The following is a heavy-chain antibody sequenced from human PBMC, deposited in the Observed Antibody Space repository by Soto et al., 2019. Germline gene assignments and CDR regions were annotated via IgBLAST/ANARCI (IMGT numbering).Heavy chain of an antibody. CDR2: IYYSGST. Sequence: ASETLSLTCTVSGGSLSSSSYYWGWIRQPPGKGLEWIGSIYYSGSTYYNPSLKSRVTISVDTSKNQFSLKLSSVTAADTAVYYCARQGRDYLSFDYWGQGTLVTVSS. CDR1: GGSLSSSSYY. V-gene: IGHV4-39*01. J-gene: IGHJ4*02. CDR3: ARQGRDYLSFDY. D-gene: IGHD4-17*01.